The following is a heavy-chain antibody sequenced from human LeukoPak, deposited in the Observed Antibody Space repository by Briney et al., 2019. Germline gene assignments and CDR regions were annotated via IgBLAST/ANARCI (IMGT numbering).Heavy chain of an antibody. D-gene: IGHD4-4*01. J-gene: IGHJ4*02. V-gene: IGHV3-23*01. CDR3: ARDVTPPDY. CDR1: GFTFSSYG. Sequence: GGSLRLSCAASGFTFSSYGMHWVRQAPGKGLEWVSAISGSGGSTYYADSVKGRFTISRDNSKNSLYLQMNSLRAEDTAVYYCARDVTPPDYWGQGTLVTVSS. CDR2: ISGSGGST.